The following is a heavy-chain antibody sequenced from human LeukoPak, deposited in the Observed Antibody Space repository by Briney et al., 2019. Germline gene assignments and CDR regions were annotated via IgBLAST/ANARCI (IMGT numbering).Heavy chain of an antibody. D-gene: IGHD4-17*01. CDR1: GGSFSGYY. J-gene: IGHJ4*02. Sequence: SETLSLTCAVYGGSFSGYYWSWIRQPPGKGLEWIGNIYYSGSTYYNPSLKSRVTISVDTSKNQFSLKLSSVTAADTAVYYCARHDGDLDYWGQGTLVTVSS. V-gene: IGHV4-34*01. CDR3: ARHDGDLDY. CDR2: IYYSGST.